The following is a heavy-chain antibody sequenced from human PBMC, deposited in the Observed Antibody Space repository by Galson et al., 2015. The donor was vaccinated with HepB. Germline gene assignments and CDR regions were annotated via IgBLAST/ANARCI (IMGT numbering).Heavy chain of an antibody. CDR2: IYPGDSDP. V-gene: IGHV5-51*01. D-gene: IGHD1-20*01. J-gene: IGHJ3*02. CDR1: GYSFINYW. CDR3: ARRSPLTGDPFDI. Sequence: QSGAEVKEPGESLKISCKSSGYSFINYWIAWVRQMPGQGLECMGIIYPGDSDPRFSPSFQGQVTMSADKSISTAYLQWSSLKASDTAMYYCARRSPLTGDPFDIWGQGTMVTVSS.